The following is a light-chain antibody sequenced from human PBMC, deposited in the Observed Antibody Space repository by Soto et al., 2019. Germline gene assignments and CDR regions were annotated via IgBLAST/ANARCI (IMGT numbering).Light chain of an antibody. CDR2: SSN. V-gene: IGLV1-44*01. Sequence: QAVLTQPPSASGTPGQSVTISCSGSRSNIGSNTVDWYQQLPGTAPKLLIYSSNQRPSGVPDRFSGSKSGTSASLAISGLQSDDEADYFCAAWDDSLNGLYVFGTGTKLTVL. J-gene: IGLJ1*01. CDR1: RSNIGSNT. CDR3: AAWDDSLNGLYV.